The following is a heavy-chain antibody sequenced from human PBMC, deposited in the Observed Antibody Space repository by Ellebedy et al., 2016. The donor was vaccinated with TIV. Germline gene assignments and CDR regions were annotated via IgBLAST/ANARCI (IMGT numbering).Heavy chain of an antibody. D-gene: IGHD3-3*02. CDR1: GFTFSNAW. Sequence: GESLKISCAASGFTFSNAWMTWVRQAPGKGLEWVGRMRSYTDGGTTDYAAPVKGRFDMSRDDSKNTLYLQMNSLKTEDTGVYYCTTDISEVLPLADYWGQGTLVTVSS. CDR2: MRSYTDGGTT. J-gene: IGHJ4*02. V-gene: IGHV3-15*01. CDR3: TTDISEVLPLADY.